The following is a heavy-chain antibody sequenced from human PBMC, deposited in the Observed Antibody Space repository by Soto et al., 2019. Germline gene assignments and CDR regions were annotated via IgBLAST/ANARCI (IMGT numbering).Heavy chain of an antibody. CDR3: ARDGRIRRPDWYFDL. CDR2: ISRSGSTI. V-gene: IGHV3-48*03. Sequence: EVQLVESGGGLVQPGGSLRLSCAASGLTFSSYEMNWVRQAPGKGLEWVSYISRSGSTIYYADSVKGRVTISRDNAKXXLYLQMNSLRAEDTAVYYCARDGRIRRPDWYFDLWGRGTLVTVSS. J-gene: IGHJ2*01. D-gene: IGHD2-15*01. CDR1: GLTFSSYE.